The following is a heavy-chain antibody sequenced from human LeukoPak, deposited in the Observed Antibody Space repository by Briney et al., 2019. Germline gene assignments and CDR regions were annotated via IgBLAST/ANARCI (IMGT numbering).Heavy chain of an antibody. V-gene: IGHV4-39*01. J-gene: IGHJ4*02. CDR3: ARESSYIYKPMDY. Sequence: SETLSLTCTVSGGSISSSSYYWGWIRQPPGKGLEWIGSIYYSGSTYYNPSLKSRVTISVDTSKNQFSLKLSSVTAADTAVYYCARESSYIYKPMDYWGQGTLVTVSS. D-gene: IGHD3-16*01. CDR2: IYYSGST. CDR1: GGSISSSSYY.